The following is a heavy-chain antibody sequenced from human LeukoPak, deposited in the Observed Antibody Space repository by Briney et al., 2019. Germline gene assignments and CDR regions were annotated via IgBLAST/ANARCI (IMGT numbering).Heavy chain of an antibody. Sequence: SETLSLTCAVYGGSFSGYSWSWIRQPPGKGLEWIGEINHGGSTNYNPSLKSRVTISVDTSKNQFSLKLSSVTAADTAVYNCARGTNYYDSSGYSATFDYWGQGTLVTVSS. D-gene: IGHD3-22*01. CDR3: ARGTNYYDSSGYSATFDY. CDR2: INHGGST. CDR1: GGSFSGYS. V-gene: IGHV4-34*01. J-gene: IGHJ4*02.